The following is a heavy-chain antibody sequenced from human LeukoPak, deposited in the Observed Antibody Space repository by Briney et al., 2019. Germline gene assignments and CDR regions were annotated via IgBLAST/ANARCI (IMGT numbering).Heavy chain of an antibody. D-gene: IGHD6-19*01. CDR2: IYSGGST. CDR3: AKGGSGSGWPEFDY. CDR1: GFTVSSSY. Sequence: PGGSLRLSCAASGFTVSSSYMSWVCQAPGKGLEWVSVIYSGGSTYYADSVKGRFTISRDNSKNTLYLQMNSLRAEDTAVYYCAKGGSGSGWPEFDYWGQGTLVTVSS. J-gene: IGHJ4*02. V-gene: IGHV3-53*01.